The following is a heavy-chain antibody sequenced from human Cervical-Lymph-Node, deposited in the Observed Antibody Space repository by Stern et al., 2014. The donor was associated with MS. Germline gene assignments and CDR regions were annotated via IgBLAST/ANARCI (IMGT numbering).Heavy chain of an antibody. Sequence: VQLVESGAEVKKPGSSVKVSCKASGGTFSSYAISWVRQAPGQGLEWMGGLIPIFGTANYAQKFQGRVMITADESTSTAYMELSSLRSEDTAVYYCARDGGAARSYYYGMDVWGQGTTVTVSS. D-gene: IGHD6-6*01. J-gene: IGHJ6*02. CDR1: GGTFSSYA. V-gene: IGHV1-69*01. CDR2: LIPIFGTA. CDR3: ARDGGAARSYYYGMDV.